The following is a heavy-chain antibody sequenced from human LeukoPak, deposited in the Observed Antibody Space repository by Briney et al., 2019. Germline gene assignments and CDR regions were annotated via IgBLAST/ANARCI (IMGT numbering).Heavy chain of an antibody. J-gene: IGHJ1*01. CDR3: ARSVSYYRNLEYFQH. V-gene: IGHV4-34*01. CDR2: INHSGST. D-gene: IGHD4-11*01. CDR1: GGSFSGYY. Sequence: PSETLSLTCAVYGGSFSGYYWSWIRQPPGKGLEWIGEINHSGSTNYNPSLKGRVTISVDTSKNQFSLKLSSVTAAHTAVYYCARSVSYYRNLEYFQHWGQGTLVTVSS.